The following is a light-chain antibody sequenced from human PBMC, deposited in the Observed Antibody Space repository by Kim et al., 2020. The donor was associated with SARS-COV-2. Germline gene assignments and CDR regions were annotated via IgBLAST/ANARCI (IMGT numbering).Light chain of an antibody. V-gene: IGLV3-9*01. CDR3: QVWDNNVV. J-gene: IGLJ2*01. Sequence: SYELTQPLSVSVALGQTARITCGGNKIGSKVVHWYQQKPGQAPVLVIYRDNNRPSGIPERFSGSNSGNTATLSISRAQAGDEADYYCQVWDNNVVFGGGTQLTVL. CDR2: RDN. CDR1: KIGSKV.